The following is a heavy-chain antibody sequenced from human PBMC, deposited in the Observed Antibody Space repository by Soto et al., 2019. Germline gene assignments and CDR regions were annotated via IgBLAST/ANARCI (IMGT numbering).Heavy chain of an antibody. J-gene: IGHJ4*02. CDR2: ISYDGSNK. CDR3: AKDAGPYSNYEYYFDY. V-gene: IGHV3-30*18. CDR1: GFTFSSYG. D-gene: IGHD4-4*01. Sequence: GGFLRLSCAASGFTFSSYGMHWVRQAPGKGLEWVAVISYDGSNKYYADSVKGRFTISRDNSKNTLYLQMNSLRAEDTAVYYCAKDAGPYSNYEYYFDYWGQGTLVTVSS.